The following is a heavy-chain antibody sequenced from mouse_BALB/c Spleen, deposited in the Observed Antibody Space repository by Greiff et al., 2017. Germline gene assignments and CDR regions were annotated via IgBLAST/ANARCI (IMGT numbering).Heavy chain of an antibody. V-gene: IGHV1-20*02. J-gene: IGHJ4*01. Sequence: EVQLHQSGPELVKPGASVKISCKASGYSFTGYFMNWVMQSHGKSLEWIGRINPYNGDTFYNQKFKGKATLTVDKSSSTAHMELRSLASEDSAVYYCARRITTVVDAMDYWGQGTSVTVSS. D-gene: IGHD1-1*01. CDR2: INPYNGDT. CDR3: ARRITTVVDAMDY. CDR1: GYSFTGYF.